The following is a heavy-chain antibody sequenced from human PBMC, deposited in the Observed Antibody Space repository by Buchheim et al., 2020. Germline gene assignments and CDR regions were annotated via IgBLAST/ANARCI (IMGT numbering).Heavy chain of an antibody. Sequence: EVQLLESGGGLVQPGGSLRLSCAASGFTFSSYAINWVRQAPGKGLEWVSTISGSGGSIYYADSVKGRFTISRDNSKNTLYLQMDSLRAEDMAVYYCARDQTGYWYFDLWGRGTL. CDR3: ARDQTGYWYFDL. CDR1: GFTFSSYA. CDR2: ISGSGGSI. V-gene: IGHV3-23*01. J-gene: IGHJ2*01. D-gene: IGHD3-10*01.